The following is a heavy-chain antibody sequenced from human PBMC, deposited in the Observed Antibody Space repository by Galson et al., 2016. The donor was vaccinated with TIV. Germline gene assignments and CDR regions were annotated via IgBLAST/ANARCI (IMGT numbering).Heavy chain of an antibody. CDR2: IRYDGSEK. CDR3: AKDGYDNSFVHLFNYFLDV. V-gene: IGHV3-30*02. J-gene: IGHJ6*04. CDR1: GFTFRNFG. D-gene: IGHD2/OR15-2a*01. Sequence: SLRLSCAASGFTFRNFGMHWVRQVPGKGLEWVAFIRYDGSEKYFADSVKGRFTISRDNSKNTVYLQMYSLRVTDTAVFYCAKDGYDNSFVHLFNYFLDVWGKGTTVTVSS.